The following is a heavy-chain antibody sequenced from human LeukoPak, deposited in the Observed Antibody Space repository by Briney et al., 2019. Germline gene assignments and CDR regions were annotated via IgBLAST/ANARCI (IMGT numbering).Heavy chain of an antibody. J-gene: IGHJ5*02. CDR3: SRGHNWNDWFDA. Sequence: PSETLSLTCSVSGGSMSSYYWTWIRQPAGKGLEWIGRIHGSRISNYNPSLKSRVTMSLDTSKNEFCLKVASVTAADTAVYYCSRGHNWNDWFDAWGQGTLVTVSS. CDR2: IHGSRIS. V-gene: IGHV4-4*07. CDR1: GGSMSSYY. D-gene: IGHD1-20*01.